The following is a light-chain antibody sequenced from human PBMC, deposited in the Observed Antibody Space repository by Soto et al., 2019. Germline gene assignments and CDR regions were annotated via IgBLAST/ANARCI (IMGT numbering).Light chain of an antibody. J-gene: IGKJ4*01. V-gene: IGKV3-20*01. CDR2: DAS. CDR1: QSVRSER. CDR3: QQYYSTPLT. Sequence: EIVLTQSPDTLSLSPGERATLSCRASQSVRSERLAWYQHKRGQAPRLVIFDASSRATGVPTRFSGSGSGTDFTLTISSLQAEDVAVYYCQQYYSTPLTFGGGTKV.